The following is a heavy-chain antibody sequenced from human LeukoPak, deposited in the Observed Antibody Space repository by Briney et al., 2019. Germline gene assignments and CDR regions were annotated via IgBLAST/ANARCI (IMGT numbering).Heavy chain of an antibody. CDR1: GFTLSSYA. CDR3: ARDSPGWGAFDV. J-gene: IGHJ3*01. D-gene: IGHD1-26*01. CDR2: ISYDGSNK. V-gene: IGHV3-33*08. Sequence: GGSLRLSCAASGFTLSSYAMHWVRQAPGKGLEWVAVISYDGSNKYYADSVKGRFTISRDNAKNSLFLQMNSLRDEDTAVYYCARDSPGWGAFDVWGQGTMVTVSS.